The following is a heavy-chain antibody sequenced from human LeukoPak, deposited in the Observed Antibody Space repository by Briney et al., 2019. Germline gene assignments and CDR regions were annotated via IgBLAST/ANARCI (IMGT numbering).Heavy chain of an antibody. CDR1: GFTFSSYS. CDR2: ISSSSSYI. CDR3: ASGDYYDSSGYYGFYFQH. Sequence: GGSLRLSCAASGFTFSSYSMNWVRQAPGKGLEWVSSISSSSSYIYYAVSVKGRFTISRDNAKNSLYLQMNSLRAEDTAVYYCASGDYYDSSGYYGFYFQHWGQGTLVTVSS. J-gene: IGHJ1*01. V-gene: IGHV3-21*01. D-gene: IGHD3-22*01.